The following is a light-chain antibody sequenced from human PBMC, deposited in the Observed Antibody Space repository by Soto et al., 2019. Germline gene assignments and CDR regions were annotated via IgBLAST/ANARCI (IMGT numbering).Light chain of an antibody. CDR3: QQYDIYSPWT. J-gene: IGKJ1*01. CDR1: QSISSY. CDR2: AAS. V-gene: IGKV1-39*01. Sequence: DIQMTQSPSSLSASVGDRVTITCRASQSISSYLNWYQQKPGKAPKLLIYAASSLQSGVPSRFSGSGSGTDFTLTISSLQPEDFATYFCQQYDIYSPWTFGQGTKV.